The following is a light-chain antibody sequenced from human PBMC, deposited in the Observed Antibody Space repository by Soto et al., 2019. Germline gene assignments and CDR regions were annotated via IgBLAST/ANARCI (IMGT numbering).Light chain of an antibody. CDR1: QSVSSN. V-gene: IGKV3-15*01. Sequence: EIVMPQSPATLSVSPGERATLSCRASQSVSSNLAWYQQKPGQAPRLLIYGASTRATGIPARFSGSGSGTEFTLTISSLQSEDFTVYSCLQYHNLWAFGQGTKVDIK. CDR3: LQYHNLWA. J-gene: IGKJ1*01. CDR2: GAS.